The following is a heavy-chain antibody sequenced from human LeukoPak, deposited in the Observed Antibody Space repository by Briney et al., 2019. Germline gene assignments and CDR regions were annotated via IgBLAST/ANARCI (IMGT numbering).Heavy chain of an antibody. J-gene: IGHJ4*02. CDR3: AKLPSVGATAFFDY. CDR2: ISGSGDTT. V-gene: IGHV3-23*01. D-gene: IGHD1-26*01. Sequence: GGSQRLSCAASGFTFGNYAMSWVRQAPGRGLEWVSVISGSGDTTYYRDSLKGRFTVSRDNSKNTLFLQMNSLRAEDTAVYFCAKLPSVGATAFFDYWGQGILVTVSS. CDR1: GFTFGNYA.